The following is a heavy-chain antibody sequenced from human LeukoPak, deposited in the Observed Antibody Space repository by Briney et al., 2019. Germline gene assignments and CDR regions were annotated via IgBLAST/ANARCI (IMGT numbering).Heavy chain of an antibody. Sequence: GGSLRLSCAASGFTFSSYAMSWVRQAPGKGLEWISGISGSGGSTYYADSVKGRFTISRDNSKNTLYLQMNTLRAEDTAVYYCAKMDWNDHYFDFWGQGTLVTVSS. CDR1: GFTFSSYA. V-gene: IGHV3-23*01. CDR3: AKMDWNDHYFDF. J-gene: IGHJ4*02. CDR2: ISGSGGST. D-gene: IGHD1-1*01.